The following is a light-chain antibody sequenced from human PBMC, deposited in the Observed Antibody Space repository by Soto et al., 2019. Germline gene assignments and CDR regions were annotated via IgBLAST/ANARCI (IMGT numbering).Light chain of an antibody. CDR1: SSDVGGYNY. Sequence: SALTQPPSASGSPGQSVTISCTGTSSDVGGYNYLSWYQQLPGKAPKLMIYEVSKRPSGVPDRFPGSKSGNTASLTVSGLQAEDEADYYCSSYADSNNYVFGTGTKVTVL. CDR3: SSYADSNNYV. V-gene: IGLV2-8*01. J-gene: IGLJ1*01. CDR2: EVS.